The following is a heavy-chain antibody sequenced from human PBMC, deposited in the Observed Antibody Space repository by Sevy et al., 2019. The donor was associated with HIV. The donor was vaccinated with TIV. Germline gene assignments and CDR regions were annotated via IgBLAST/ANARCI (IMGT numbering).Heavy chain of an antibody. CDR3: AAADSYSSGWYPTYAMDV. D-gene: IGHD6-19*01. J-gene: IGHJ6*02. Sequence: ASVKVSCKASGFTFTSSAMQWVRQARGQRLEWIGWIVFGYGNTNYAQKFRERVTITRDTSTSTASMELSSLRSEDTAVHYCAAADSYSSGWYPTYAMDVWGQGTTVTVSS. CDR1: GFTFTSSA. CDR2: IVFGYGNT. V-gene: IGHV1-58*02.